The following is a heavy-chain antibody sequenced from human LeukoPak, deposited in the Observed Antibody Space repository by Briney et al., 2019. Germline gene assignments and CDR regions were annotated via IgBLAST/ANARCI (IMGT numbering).Heavy chain of an antibody. CDR2: ISGGGGST. J-gene: IGHJ4*02. CDR3: AKVAGGYCSSTSCYTPVNY. V-gene: IGHV3-23*01. D-gene: IGHD2-2*02. CDR1: GFTFSSYA. Sequence: GGSLRLSCAASGFTFSSYAMSWVRQAPGKGLEWVSAISGGGGSTYYADSVKGRFTISRDNSKNTLYLQMNSLRAEDTAVYYCAKVAGGYCSSTSCYTPVNYWGQGTLVTVSS.